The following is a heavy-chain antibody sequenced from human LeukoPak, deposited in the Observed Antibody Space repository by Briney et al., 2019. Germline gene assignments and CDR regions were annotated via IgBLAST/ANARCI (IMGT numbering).Heavy chain of an antibody. Sequence: PGRSLRLSCAASGFTFSSYAMHWVRQAPGKGLEWVAVISHDGSNKYYADSVKGRFTISRDNSKNTLYLQMNSLRAEDTAVYYCARENIVGSTWGDIDYWGQGTLVTVSS. D-gene: IGHD1-26*01. CDR1: GFTFSSYA. V-gene: IGHV3-30-3*01. J-gene: IGHJ4*02. CDR2: ISHDGSNK. CDR3: ARENIVGSTWGDIDY.